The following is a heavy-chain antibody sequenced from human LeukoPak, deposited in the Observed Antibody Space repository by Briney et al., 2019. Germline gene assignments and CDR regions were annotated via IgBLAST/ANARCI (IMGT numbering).Heavy chain of an antibody. CDR3: ARDSGGWYRWFDP. V-gene: IGHV4-61*01. Sequence: PSETLSLTCTVSGGSISSSSYYWGWIRQPPGKGLEWIGYIYYSGSTNYNSSLKSRVTISVDTSKNQFSLKLNSVTAADTAVYYCARDSGGWYRWFDPWGQGTLVTVSS. CDR1: GGSISSSSYY. CDR2: IYYSGST. J-gene: IGHJ5*02. D-gene: IGHD6-19*01.